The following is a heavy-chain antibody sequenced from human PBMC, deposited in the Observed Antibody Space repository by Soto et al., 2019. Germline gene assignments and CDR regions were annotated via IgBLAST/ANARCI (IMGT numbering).Heavy chain of an antibody. CDR2: ISAYNGNT. CDR3: ARDLTPQLWTTYYYYYYGMDV. V-gene: IGHV1-18*04. Sequence: ASVKVSCKASGYTCTSYGISWVLQAPGQGLEWMGWISAYNGNTNYAQKLQGRVTMTTDTSTSTAYMELRSLRSDDTAVYYCARDLTPQLWTTYYYYYYGMDVWGQGTTVTVSS. J-gene: IGHJ6*02. D-gene: IGHD5-18*01. CDR1: GYTCTSYG.